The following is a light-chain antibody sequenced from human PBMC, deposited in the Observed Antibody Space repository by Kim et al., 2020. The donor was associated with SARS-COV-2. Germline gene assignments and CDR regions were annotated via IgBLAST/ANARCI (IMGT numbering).Light chain of an antibody. J-gene: IGLJ1*01. CDR3: NSFGGRHYV. CDR2: EVY. Sequence: PVLSVTISSSGTSSYVGAYYYDSWYQQHPGKVPRLMIYEVYRRPSGAPDRFSGSKSGNTASLTVSGLQAEDYAESYCNSFGGRHYVFGTGTKVTFL. V-gene: IGLV2-8*01. CDR1: SSYVGAYYY.